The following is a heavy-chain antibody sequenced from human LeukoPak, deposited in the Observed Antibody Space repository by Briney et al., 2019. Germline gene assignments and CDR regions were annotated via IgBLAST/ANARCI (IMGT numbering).Heavy chain of an antibody. Sequence: ASVTVSCTASGYTFTSYDINWVRQATGQGLEWMGWMNPNSGNTGYAQKFQGRVTMTRNTSISTAYMELSSLRSEDTAVYYCARGVFQFRIPIFGVVIIRPRSNWFDPWGQGTLVTVSS. J-gene: IGHJ5*02. CDR3: ARGVFQFRIPIFGVVIIRPRSNWFDP. CDR1: GYTFTSYD. CDR2: MNPNSGNT. V-gene: IGHV1-8*01. D-gene: IGHD3-3*01.